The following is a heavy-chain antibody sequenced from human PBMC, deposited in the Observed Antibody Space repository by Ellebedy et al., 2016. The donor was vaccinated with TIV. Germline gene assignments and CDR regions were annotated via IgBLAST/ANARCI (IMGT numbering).Heavy chain of an antibody. D-gene: IGHD6-19*01. V-gene: IGHV3-53*01. J-gene: IGHJ4*02. CDR1: GVTVSSNY. CDR2: IYTGGST. CDR3: ARGGSGWYWAFEF. Sequence: GGSLRLSXAVSGVTVSSNYMSWVRQAPGKGLEWVSLIYTGGSTDYADSVKGRFTISRDNFKNTVYLQMNSLRVEDTAIYYCARGGSGWYWAFEFWGQGTLVTVSS.